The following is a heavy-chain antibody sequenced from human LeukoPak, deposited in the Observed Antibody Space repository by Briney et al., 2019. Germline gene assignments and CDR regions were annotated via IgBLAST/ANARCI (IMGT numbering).Heavy chain of an antibody. CDR1: GDSISSGFF. J-gene: IGHJ5*02. V-gene: IGHV4-38-2*02. CDR3: ARDKDLPPPPGIGAGPRLTWFDP. Sequence: PSETLSPTCTVSGDSISSGFFWGWIRQSPDKGLEWIGSVYRTGNTYYEASLKSQVTISVDTSRNQFSLELRSVTAADTAIYYCARDKDLPPPPGIGAGPRLTWFDPWGQGTRVTVSS. CDR2: VYRTGNT. D-gene: IGHD6-13*01.